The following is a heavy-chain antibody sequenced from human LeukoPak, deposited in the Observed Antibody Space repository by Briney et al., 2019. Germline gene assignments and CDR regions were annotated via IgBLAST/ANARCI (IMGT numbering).Heavy chain of an antibody. D-gene: IGHD6-13*01. CDR2: INTHSGYT. J-gene: IGHJ6*03. V-gene: IGHV1-18*01. Sequence: ASVKVSCKASGYSFNSYGISWVRQPPGHGLEWMGWINTHSGYTNFAQKIQGRVTMSTDTSTSTAYMELRSLRSDDTAVYYCGRGVGIAAAAYFYYYMDVWGKGTTVTVSS. CDR3: GRGVGIAAAAYFYYYMDV. CDR1: GYSFNSYG.